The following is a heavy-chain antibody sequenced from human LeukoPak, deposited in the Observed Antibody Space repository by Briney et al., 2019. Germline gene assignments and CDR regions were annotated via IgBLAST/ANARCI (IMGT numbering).Heavy chain of an antibody. V-gene: IGHV4-39*07. D-gene: IGHD3-10*01. Sequence: SETLSLTCTVSGGSISSSSYYWGWIRQPPGKGLEWIGNVYYSGSTDYNPSLKSRVSISIDTSKNQFSLRLTSVTAADTAVYYCAKDPEFWGQGILVTVSS. CDR3: AKDPEF. J-gene: IGHJ4*02. CDR2: VYYSGST. CDR1: GGSISSSSYY.